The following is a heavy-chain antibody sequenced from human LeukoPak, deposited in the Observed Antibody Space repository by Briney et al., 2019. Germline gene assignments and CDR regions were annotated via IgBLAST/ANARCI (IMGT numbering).Heavy chain of an antibody. Sequence: PSETLSLTCTVSGGSISSYYWSWIRQPAGKGLEWIGRIYTSGSTNYNPSLKSRVTMSVDTSKNQFSLKLSSVTAADTAVYYCVGSPTNDYDILTGYRTPPNWFDPWGQGTLVTVSS. CDR3: VGSPTNDYDILTGYRTPPNWFDP. V-gene: IGHV4-4*07. CDR2: IYTSGST. J-gene: IGHJ5*02. CDR1: GGSISSYY. D-gene: IGHD3-9*01.